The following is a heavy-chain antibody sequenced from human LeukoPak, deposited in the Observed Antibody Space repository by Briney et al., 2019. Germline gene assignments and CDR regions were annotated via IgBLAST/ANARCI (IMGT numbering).Heavy chain of an antibody. J-gene: IGHJ4*02. D-gene: IGHD6-19*01. Sequence: LSGGSLRLSCAASGFTFSSYAMHWVRQAPGKGLEWVAVISYDGGNKYYADSVKGRFTISRDNSKNTLYLQMNSLRAEDTAVYYCASGIAVAGYFDYWGQGTLVTVSS. CDR3: ASGIAVAGYFDY. V-gene: IGHV3-30-3*01. CDR1: GFTFSSYA. CDR2: ISYDGGNK.